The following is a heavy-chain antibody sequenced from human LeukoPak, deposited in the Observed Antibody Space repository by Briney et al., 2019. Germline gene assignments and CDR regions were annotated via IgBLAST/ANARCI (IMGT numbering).Heavy chain of an antibody. D-gene: IGHD2-2*01. J-gene: IGHJ5*02. V-gene: IGHV1-69*04. CDR2: IIPIRGIA. Sequence: SVKVSCKASGGTFSSYAISWVRQAPGQGLEWMGRIIPIRGIANYAQKFQGRVTITADKSTSTAYMELSSLRSEDTAVYYCASQSGTYCSSTSCYRFDPWGQGTLVTVSS. CDR3: ASQSGTYCSSTSCYRFDP. CDR1: GGTFSSYA.